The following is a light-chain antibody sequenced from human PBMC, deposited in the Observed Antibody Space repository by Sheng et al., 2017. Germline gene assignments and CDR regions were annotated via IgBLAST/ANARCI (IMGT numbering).Light chain of an antibody. CDR2: KAS. CDR3: QQYQSYPHT. J-gene: IGKJ2*01. V-gene: IGKV1-5*03. CDR1: ESMSYW. Sequence: DIQMTQSPSTLSASVGDRVTITCRANESMSYWLAWYQQKPGKAPKLLIYKASALESGVPSRFSGSGSRTEFTLTISSLQPDDFATYYCQQYQSYPHTFGQGTKLEI.